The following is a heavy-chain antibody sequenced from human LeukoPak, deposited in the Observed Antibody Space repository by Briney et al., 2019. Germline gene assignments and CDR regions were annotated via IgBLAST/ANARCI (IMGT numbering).Heavy chain of an antibody. D-gene: IGHD2-2*01. CDR1: DFTFDFYW. Sequence: GGSLRLSCVASDFTFDFYWMTWVRQAPGKGLEWLANILPDGSQKYYVDSVKGRSTISRDNPKNSLYLQINNLRAEDTAVYYCGRLAHNAWYAIDFWGQGTLVTVSS. J-gene: IGHJ4*02. V-gene: IGHV3-7*01. CDR3: GRLAHNAWYAIDF. CDR2: ILPDGSQK.